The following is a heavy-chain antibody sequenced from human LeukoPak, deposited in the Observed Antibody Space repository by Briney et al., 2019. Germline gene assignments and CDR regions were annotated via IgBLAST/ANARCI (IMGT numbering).Heavy chain of an antibody. D-gene: IGHD6-6*01. CDR3: AREPDGGSSSSPLDY. J-gene: IGHJ4*02. V-gene: IGHV4-39*07. CDR2: IYYSGST. CDR1: GGSISSSSYY. Sequence: SETLSLTCTVSGGSISSSSYYWGWIRQPPGKGLEWIGSIYYSGSTYYNPSLKSRVTMSVDTSKNQFSLNLNSVTVADTAVYYCAREPDGGSSSSPLDYWGQGTLVTVSS.